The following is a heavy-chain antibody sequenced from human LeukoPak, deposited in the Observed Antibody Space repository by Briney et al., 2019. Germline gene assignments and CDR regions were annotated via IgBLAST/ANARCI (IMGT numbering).Heavy chain of an antibody. CDR2: IYYSGST. CDR1: GGSISSGGYY. D-gene: IGHD4-23*01. Sequence: SETLSLTCTVSGGSISSGGYYWSWIRQHPGKGLEWIGYIYYSGSTYYNPSLKSRVTISVDTSKNRFSLKLSSVTAADTAVYYGARGGGADYGGYETDYWGQGTLVTVSS. V-gene: IGHV4-31*03. J-gene: IGHJ4*02. CDR3: ARGGGADYGGYETDY.